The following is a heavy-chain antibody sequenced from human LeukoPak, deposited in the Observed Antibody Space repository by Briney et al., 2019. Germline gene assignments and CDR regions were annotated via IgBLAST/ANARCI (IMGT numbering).Heavy chain of an antibody. D-gene: IGHD2-21*02. CDR3: ARPVRHELLSDH. CDR2: MNPNSGNT. J-gene: IGHJ5*02. V-gene: IGHV1-8*01. CDR1: AYTFSYYH. Sequence: GASVKVSFKTSAYTFSYYHFNWVRQATGQGPEWMGWMNPNSGNTGYALQFQGRVTMTSDTSISTAYIELSSLRSDDTAVYFCARPVRHELLSDHWGQGTLGTVSS.